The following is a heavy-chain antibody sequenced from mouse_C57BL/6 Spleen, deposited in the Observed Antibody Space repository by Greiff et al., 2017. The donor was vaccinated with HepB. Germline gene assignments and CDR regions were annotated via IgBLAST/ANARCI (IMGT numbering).Heavy chain of an antibody. V-gene: IGHV1-64*01. CDR3: AREGYDAVFAY. J-gene: IGHJ3*01. CDR1: GYTFTSYW. CDR2: IHPNSGST. Sequence: QVQLQQSGAELVKPGASVKLSCKASGYTFTSYWMHWVKQRPGQGLEWIGMIHPNSGSTNYDEKFKSKATLTVDKSSSTAYMQLSSLTSEDSAVYYCAREGYDAVFAYWGQGTLVTVSA. D-gene: IGHD2-2*01.